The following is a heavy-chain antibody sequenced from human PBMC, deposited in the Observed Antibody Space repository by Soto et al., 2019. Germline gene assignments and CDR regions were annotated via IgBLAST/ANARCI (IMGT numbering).Heavy chain of an antibody. V-gene: IGHV3-33*01. CDR2: IWYDGSNK. Sequence: QVQLVESGGGVVQPGRSLRLSCAASGFTFSSYGMHWVRQAPGKGLEWVAVIWYDGSNKYYADSVKGRFTISRDNSKNTLYLQMNSLRADDTAEYYCARDKGCSSTSCYGGPYDYWGQGTMVTVSS. J-gene: IGHJ4*02. CDR3: ARDKGCSSTSCYGGPYDY. CDR1: GFTFSSYG. D-gene: IGHD2-2*01.